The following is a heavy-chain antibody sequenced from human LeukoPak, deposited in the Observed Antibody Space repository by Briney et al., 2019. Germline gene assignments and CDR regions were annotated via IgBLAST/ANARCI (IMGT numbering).Heavy chain of an antibody. V-gene: IGHV1-3*01. CDR1: GYTFTSYY. D-gene: IGHD1-26*01. J-gene: IGHJ4*02. CDR3: ARTGLWELDFDY. Sequence: GASVKVSCKASGYTFTSYYMHWVRQAPGQRLEWMGWINAGNGNTKYSQKFQGRVTITRDTSASTAYMELSSLRSEDTAVYYCARTGLWELDFDYWGQGTLVTVSS. CDR2: INAGNGNT.